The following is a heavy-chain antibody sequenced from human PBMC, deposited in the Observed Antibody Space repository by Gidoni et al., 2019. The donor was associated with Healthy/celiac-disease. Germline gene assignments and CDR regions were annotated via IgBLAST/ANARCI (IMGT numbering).Heavy chain of an antibody. V-gene: IGHV1-18*01. D-gene: IGHD3-10*01. CDR3: SRDRLWFGETLFDY. J-gene: IGHJ4*02. CDR1: GYTFTSHG. Sequence: QVQLVQSGAEVKKPGASVKVYCKASGYTFTSHGISCVLQAPGQGLEWMGWISAYNGNTNSAQKLQGRVTMTTDTSTSTAYMELRSLRSDDPAVYYCSRDRLWFGETLFDYWGQGTLVTVSS. CDR2: ISAYNGNT.